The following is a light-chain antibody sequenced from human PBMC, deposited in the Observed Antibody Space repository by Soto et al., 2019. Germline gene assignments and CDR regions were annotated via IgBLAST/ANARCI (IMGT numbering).Light chain of an antibody. CDR2: EVT. Sequence: QSALTQPASVSGSPGQSITISCTGTSSDVGGYNYVSWYQQHPGKAPKVMIYEVTNRPSGVSNRFSGSKSGNTASLTISGLQAEDEAEYYCSSYTSSITLMVFGGGTKLTVL. CDR3: SSYTSSITLMV. J-gene: IGLJ2*01. CDR1: SSDVGGYNY. V-gene: IGLV2-14*01.